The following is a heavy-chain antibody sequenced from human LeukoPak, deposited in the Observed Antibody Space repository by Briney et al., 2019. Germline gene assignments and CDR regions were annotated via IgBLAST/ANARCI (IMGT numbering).Heavy chain of an antibody. CDR3: ARVPVVPAAIYYYYYGMDV. Sequence: SETLSLTCTVSGGSISSYYWSWIRQPPGKGLEWIGYIYYSGSTNHNPSLKSRVTISVDTSKNQFSLKLSSVTAADTAVYYCARVPVVPAAIYYYYYGMDVWGQGTTVTVSS. J-gene: IGHJ6*02. CDR2: IYYSGST. V-gene: IGHV4-59*01. CDR1: GGSISSYY. D-gene: IGHD2-2*01.